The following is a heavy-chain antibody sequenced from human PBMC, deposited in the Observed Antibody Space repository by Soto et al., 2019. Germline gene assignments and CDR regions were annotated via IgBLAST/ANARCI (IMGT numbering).Heavy chain of an antibody. CDR2: ISAYNGNT. CDR1: GYTFTSYG. Sequence: ASVKVSCKASGYTFTSYGISWVRQAPGQGLEWMGWISAYNGNTNYAQKLQGRVTMTTDTSTSTAYMELRSLRSDDTAVHYCARDRVPYYYGSGSYYPREYYFDYWGQGTLVTVSS. J-gene: IGHJ4*02. V-gene: IGHV1-18*01. D-gene: IGHD3-10*01. CDR3: ARDRVPYYYGSGSYYPREYYFDY.